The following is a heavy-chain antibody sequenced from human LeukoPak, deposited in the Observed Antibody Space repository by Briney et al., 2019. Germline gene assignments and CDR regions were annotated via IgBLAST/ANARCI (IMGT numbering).Heavy chain of an antibody. J-gene: IGHJ4*02. CDR1: GFTFSSYG. V-gene: IGHV3-7*01. Sequence: GGTLRLSCAASGFTFSSYGMSWVRQAPEKGLEWVANIKQDGSEKYYVDSVKGRFTISRDNAKNSLYLQMNSLRAEDTAVYYCARDLLSGLLWFGEFDYWGQGTLVTVSS. D-gene: IGHD3-10*01. CDR3: ARDLLSGLLWFGEFDY. CDR2: IKQDGSEK.